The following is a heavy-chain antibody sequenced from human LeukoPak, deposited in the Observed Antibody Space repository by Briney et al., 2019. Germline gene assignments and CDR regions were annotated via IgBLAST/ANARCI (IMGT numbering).Heavy chain of an antibody. J-gene: IGHJ4*02. D-gene: IGHD4-17*01. CDR2: INAGNGNT. V-gene: IGHV1-3*01. CDR1: GYTFTSYA. Sequence: ASVKVSCKASGYTFTSYAMHWVRQAPGQRLEWMGWINAGNGNTKYSQKFQGRVTITRDTSASTAYMELNSLRSEDTAVYYCATATATRDGHYFDYWGQGTLVTVSS. CDR3: ATATATRDGHYFDY.